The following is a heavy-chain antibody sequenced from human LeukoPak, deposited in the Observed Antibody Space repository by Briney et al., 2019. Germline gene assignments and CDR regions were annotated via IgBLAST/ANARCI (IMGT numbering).Heavy chain of an antibody. CDR1: GFSFSSYA. Sequence: GRSLRLSCAASGFSFSSYAMHWVRQAPGKGLEWVSTTSAGGSSTYYADSVKGRFTISRDNSKNTFYLQMNSLRAEDTAAYYCAKGGYCSGSSCYYGWFEPWGQGTLVTVSS. J-gene: IGHJ5*02. V-gene: IGHV3-23*01. CDR3: AKGGYCSGSSCYYGWFEP. CDR2: TSAGGSST. D-gene: IGHD2-2*01.